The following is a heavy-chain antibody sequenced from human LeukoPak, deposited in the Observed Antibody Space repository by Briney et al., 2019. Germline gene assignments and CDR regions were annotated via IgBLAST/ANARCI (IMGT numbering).Heavy chain of an antibody. CDR1: GFTFSSYG. Sequence: QPGGSLRLSCAASGFTFSSYGMHWVREAPGKGLGWVAVIWYDGRNKFYADSLKGRFTISRDNSKNTLYLQMNSLRAEDTAVYYCARVNRGDAFDIWGQGTLVTVSS. V-gene: IGHV3-33*01. CDR3: ARVNRGDAFDI. D-gene: IGHD3-16*02. CDR2: IWYDGRNK. J-gene: IGHJ3*02.